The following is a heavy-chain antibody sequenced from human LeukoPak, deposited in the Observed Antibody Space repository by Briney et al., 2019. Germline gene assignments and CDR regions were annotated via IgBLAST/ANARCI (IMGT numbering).Heavy chain of an antibody. CDR1: GFTFSGSA. V-gene: IGHV3-53*01. J-gene: IGHJ3*02. CDR2: IYKGGGT. D-gene: IGHD1-26*01. Sequence: PGGSLRLSCAASGFTFSGSAVHWVRQAPGKGLEWVSTIYKGGGTYYADSVKGRFTISRDNSKNTVYIQMNSLRAEDTAVYYCARPQVGATDHDAFDIWGQGTMVTVSS. CDR3: ARPQVGATDHDAFDI.